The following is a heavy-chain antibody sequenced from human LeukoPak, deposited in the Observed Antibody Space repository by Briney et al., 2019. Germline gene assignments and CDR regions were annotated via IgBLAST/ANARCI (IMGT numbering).Heavy chain of an antibody. J-gene: IGHJ4*02. Sequence: SVKVSCKASGYTFTSYGISWVRQAPGQGLEWMGGIIPIFGTANYAQKFQGRVTITADESTSTAYMELSSLRSEDTAVYYCARVRYSSSWSFDYWGQGTLVTVSS. CDR3: ARVRYSSSWSFDY. D-gene: IGHD6-13*01. CDR2: IIPIFGTA. V-gene: IGHV1-69*13. CDR1: GYTFTSYG.